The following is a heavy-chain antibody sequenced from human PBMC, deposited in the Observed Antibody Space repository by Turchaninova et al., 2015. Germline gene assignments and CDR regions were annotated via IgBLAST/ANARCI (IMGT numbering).Heavy chain of an antibody. Sequence: QVQLVQSGAEVKNPGASVRVSCKASGYTFTRSYMHWIRQAPGQGLEWRGLINPSSGIKEYVQKFQGRVTMTREXSTSTXXMEXXXLRFEDTXXXFCARDSYEXYEFXXWGQGTLVTXSS. D-gene: IGHD5-12*01. CDR2: INPSSGIK. CDR1: GYTFTRSY. CDR3: ARDSYEXYEFXX. J-gene: IGHJ4*02. V-gene: IGHV1-46*01.